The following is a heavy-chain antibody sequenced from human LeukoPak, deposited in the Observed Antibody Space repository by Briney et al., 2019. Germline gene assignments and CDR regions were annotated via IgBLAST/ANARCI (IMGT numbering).Heavy chain of an antibody. D-gene: IGHD6-25*01. CDR1: GFTFSSYE. CDR3: ASFSSG. J-gene: IGHJ4*02. CDR2: IKQDGSEK. Sequence: PGGSLRLSCAASGFTFSSYEMNWVRQAPGKGLEWVANIKQDGSEKYYVDSVKGRFTISRDNAKNSLYLQMNSLRAEDTAVYYCASFSSGWGQGTLVTVSS. V-gene: IGHV3-7*01.